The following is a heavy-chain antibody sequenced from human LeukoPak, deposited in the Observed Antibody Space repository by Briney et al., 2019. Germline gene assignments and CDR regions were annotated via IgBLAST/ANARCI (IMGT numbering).Heavy chain of an antibody. V-gene: IGHV3-30*18. CDR2: ISYDGSNK. CDR1: GFSVSSNY. Sequence: PGGSLRLSCAASGFSVSSNYMSWVRQAPGKGLEWVAVISYDGSNKYYADSVKGRFTISRDNSKNTLYLQMNSLRAEDTAVYYCAKDSHSYNAMDVWGQGTTVTVSS. CDR3: AKDSHSYNAMDV. D-gene: IGHD5-18*01. J-gene: IGHJ6*02.